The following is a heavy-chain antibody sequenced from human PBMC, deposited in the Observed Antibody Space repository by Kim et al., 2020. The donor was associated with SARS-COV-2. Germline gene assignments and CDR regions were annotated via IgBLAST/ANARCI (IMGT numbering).Heavy chain of an antibody. V-gene: IGHV3-11*05. J-gene: IGHJ6*02. Sequence: GGSLRLSCAASGFTFSDYYMSWIRQAPGKGLEWVSYISSSSSYTNYADSVKGRFTISRDNAKNSLYLQMNSLRAEDTAVYYCARVFNRGYYDSSGYPHVWGQGTTVTVSS. CDR1: GFTFSDYY. CDR3: ARVFNRGYYDSSGYPHV. CDR2: ISSSSSYT. D-gene: IGHD3-22*01.